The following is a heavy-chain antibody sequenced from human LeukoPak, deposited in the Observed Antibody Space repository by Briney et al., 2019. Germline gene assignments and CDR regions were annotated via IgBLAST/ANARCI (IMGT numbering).Heavy chain of an antibody. J-gene: IGHJ3*02. CDR1: GFTFSSYA. V-gene: IGHV3-23*01. CDR3: AKATVGDAFDI. CDR2: IGGSGGST. Sequence: GGSLRLSCAASGFTFSSYAMSWVRQAPGKGLEWVSAIGGSGGSTYYADSVKGRFTISRDNSKNTLYLKMSSLRAEDTAVYYCAKATVGDAFDIWGQGKMVTVSS.